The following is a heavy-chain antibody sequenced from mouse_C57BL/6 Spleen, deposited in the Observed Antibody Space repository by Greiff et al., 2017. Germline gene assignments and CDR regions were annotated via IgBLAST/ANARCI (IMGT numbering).Heavy chain of an antibody. V-gene: IGHV1-39*01. CDR2: INPNYGTT. Sequence: VQLQQSGPELVKPGASVKISCKASGYSFTDYNMNWVKQSNGKSLEWIGVINPNYGTTSYNQKFKGKATLTVDQSSSTAYMQFSSLTSEDSAIYYCARRPDDDGSNYNYFDYWGKGTTLTVSS. D-gene: IGHD1-1*01. CDR1: GYSFTDYN. J-gene: IGHJ2*01. CDR3: ARRPDDDGSNYNYFDY.